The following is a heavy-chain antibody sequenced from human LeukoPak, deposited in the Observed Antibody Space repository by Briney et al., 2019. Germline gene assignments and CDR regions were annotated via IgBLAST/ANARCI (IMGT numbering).Heavy chain of an antibody. J-gene: IGHJ4*02. CDR2: ISGSGGST. D-gene: IGHD6-13*01. CDR3: AKGDTYSSSWYGFDY. Sequence: GGSLRLSCAASGFTFSSYAMSWVRQAPGKGLGWVSAISGSGGSTYYADSVKGRFTISRDNSKNTLYLQMNSLRAEDTAVYYCAKGDTYSSSWYGFDYWGQGTLVTVSS. V-gene: IGHV3-23*01. CDR1: GFTFSSYA.